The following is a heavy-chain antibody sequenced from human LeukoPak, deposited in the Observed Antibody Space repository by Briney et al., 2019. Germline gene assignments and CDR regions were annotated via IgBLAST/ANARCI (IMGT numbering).Heavy chain of an antibody. CDR3: ARGSTGIAVAGTYYFDY. J-gene: IGHJ4*02. Sequence: SETLSLTCTVSGGSISSSSYYWGWIRQPPGKGLEWIGSIYYSGSTYYNPSLKSRVTISVDTSKNQFSLKLSSVTAADTAVYYCARGSTGIAVAGTYYFDYWGQGTLVTVSS. CDR1: GGSISSSSYY. CDR2: IYYSGST. V-gene: IGHV4-39*07. D-gene: IGHD6-19*01.